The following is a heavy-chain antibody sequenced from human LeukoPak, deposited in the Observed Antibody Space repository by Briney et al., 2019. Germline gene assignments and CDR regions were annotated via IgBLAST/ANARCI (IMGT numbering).Heavy chain of an antibody. D-gene: IGHD3-10*01. V-gene: IGHV3-48*01. CDR3: ARVDYYYGSGSYFHLFDY. CDR1: GFTFSSYS. J-gene: IGHJ4*02. Sequence: RGSLRLSCAASGFTFSSYSMNWVRQAPGKGLEWVSYISSSSSTIYYADSVKGRFTTSRDNAKNSLYLQMNSLRAGDTAVYYCARVDYYYGSGSYFHLFDYWGQGTLVTVSS. CDR2: ISSSSSTI.